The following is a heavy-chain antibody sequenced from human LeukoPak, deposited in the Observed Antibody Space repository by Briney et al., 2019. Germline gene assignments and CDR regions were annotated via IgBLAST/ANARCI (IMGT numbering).Heavy chain of an antibody. CDR2: SNTNGGST. Sequence: PGETLTLTCAASGYTLSRWTMICLPQAPGQGRDYVSYSNTNGGSTYYADSAKGRFTISRDNSKNTLYLQMSSLRAEDTAVYYCARDPRFYYDHAGYLMGDWGGETLLTVS. V-gene: IGHV3-64*04. D-gene: IGHD3-22*01. CDR1: GYTLSRWT. CDR3: ARDPRFYYDHAGYLMGD. J-gene: IGHJ4*02.